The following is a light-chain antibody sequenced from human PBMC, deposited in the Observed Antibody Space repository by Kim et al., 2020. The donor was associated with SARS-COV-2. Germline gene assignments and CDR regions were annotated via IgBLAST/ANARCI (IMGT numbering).Light chain of an antibody. V-gene: IGLV3-19*01. Sequence: SSELTQDPAVSVALGQTVRITCHGESLRSYYASWYQQKPGRAPVLVIYGKNYRPSGIPDRFSGSRSGNTASLTITGAQAEDEADYYCNSRDNSGNHLRVFGGGTQLTVL. CDR1: SLRSYY. J-gene: IGLJ3*02. CDR3: NSRDNSGNHLRV. CDR2: GKN.